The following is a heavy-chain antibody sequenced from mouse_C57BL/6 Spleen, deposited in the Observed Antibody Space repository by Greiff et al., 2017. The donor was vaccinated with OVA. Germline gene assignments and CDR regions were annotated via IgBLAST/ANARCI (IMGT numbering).Heavy chain of an antibody. CDR1: GYAFSSYW. CDR3: AREDYGNYEFAY. J-gene: IGHJ3*01. CDR2: IYPGDGDT. V-gene: IGHV1-80*01. D-gene: IGHD2-1*01. Sequence: VQLQESGAELVKPGASVKISCKASGYAFSSYWMNWVKQRPGKGLEWIGQIYPGDGDTNYNGKFKGKATLTADKSSSTPYMQLSSLTSEDSAVYFCAREDYGNYEFAYWGQGTLVTVSA.